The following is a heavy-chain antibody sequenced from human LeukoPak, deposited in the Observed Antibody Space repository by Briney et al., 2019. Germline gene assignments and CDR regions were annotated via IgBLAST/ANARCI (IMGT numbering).Heavy chain of an antibody. J-gene: IGHJ4*02. CDR3: ARERQSSGWYYYFDH. Sequence: PSETLSLTCTVSGGSISSYYWSWIRQPPGKGLEWIGYILNSGSTNYNPSLKSRVTISVDTSKNQFSLKLSSVTAADTAMYYCARERQSSGWYYYFDHWGQGTLVTVSS. D-gene: IGHD6-19*01. CDR2: ILNSGST. CDR1: GGSISSYY. V-gene: IGHV4-59*13.